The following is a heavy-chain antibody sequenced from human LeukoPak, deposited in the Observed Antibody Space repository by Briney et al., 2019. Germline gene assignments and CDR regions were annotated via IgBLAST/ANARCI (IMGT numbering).Heavy chain of an antibody. J-gene: IGHJ4*02. D-gene: IGHD6-19*01. Sequence: KNGESLKISCKGSGYSFTDNWIGWVRQMPGKGLEWMGIIYPVDSDTRYSPSFQGQVTMSVDKSISIAYLQWSSLKASDTAVYYCARRRGSGWNFFDYWGQGTLVTVSS. V-gene: IGHV5-51*01. CDR3: ARRRGSGWNFFDY. CDR2: IYPVDSDT. CDR1: GYSFTDNW.